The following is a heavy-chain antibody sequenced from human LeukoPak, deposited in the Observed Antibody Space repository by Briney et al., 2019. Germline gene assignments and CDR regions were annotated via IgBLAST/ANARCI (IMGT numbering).Heavy chain of an antibody. D-gene: IGHD6-19*01. V-gene: IGHV1-24*01. CDR2: FDPEDGET. CDR3: ATAPGIAVAGTVGNH. CDR1: GYTLTELS. J-gene: IGHJ1*01. Sequence: ASVKVSCKVSGYTLTELSMHWVRQAPGKGLEWMGGFDPEDGETLYAQKFQGRVTTTEDTSTDTAYMELSSLRSEDTAVYYCATAPGIAVAGTVGNHWGQGTLVTVSS.